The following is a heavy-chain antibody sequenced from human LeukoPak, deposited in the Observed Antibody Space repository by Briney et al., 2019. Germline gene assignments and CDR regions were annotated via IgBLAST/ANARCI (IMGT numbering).Heavy chain of an antibody. CDR1: GGSISSYY. CDR2: TYNSGST. V-gene: IGHV4-4*07. D-gene: IGHD2-15*01. J-gene: IGHJ5*02. CDR3: ARVGRYCSGGSCYADGLDP. Sequence: SETLSLTCTVSGGSISSYYWSWIRQPAGKGLEWIGRTYNSGSTNYNPSLKSRVTMSVDTTKNQFCLKLSSVTAADTAVYYCARVGRYCSGGSCYADGLDPWGQGTLVTVSS.